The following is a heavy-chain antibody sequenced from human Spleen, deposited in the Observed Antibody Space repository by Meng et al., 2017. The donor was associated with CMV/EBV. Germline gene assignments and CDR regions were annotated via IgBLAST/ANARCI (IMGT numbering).Heavy chain of an antibody. Sequence: SCKSSGYTCTSADINWVRQAPGQGLEWVGWMNPNNGDTGYAQKFHGRVTMTRNTSINTAYLELSSLRSEDTAVYYCARSVVLNWFDPWGQGTLVTVSS. V-gene: IGHV1-8*01. CDR3: ARSVVLNWFDP. CDR1: GYTCTSAD. D-gene: IGHD2-15*01. CDR2: MNPNNGDT. J-gene: IGHJ5*02.